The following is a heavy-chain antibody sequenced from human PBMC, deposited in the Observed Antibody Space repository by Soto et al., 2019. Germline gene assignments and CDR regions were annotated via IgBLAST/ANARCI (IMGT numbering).Heavy chain of an antibody. V-gene: IGHV3-64*01. CDR2: ISSLGDST. CDR3: ARRTVGWYFDL. Sequence: EVQLVESGGGLVQPGGSLRLSCAASGFMFNSYAMHWVRQAPGKGLEYVSAISSLGDSTFYANSVKDRFTISRDNSKNTLYLQLGSLRDEDMAVYYCARRTVGWYFDLWGRGTLVTVSS. D-gene: IGHD2-21*02. J-gene: IGHJ2*01. CDR1: GFMFNSYA.